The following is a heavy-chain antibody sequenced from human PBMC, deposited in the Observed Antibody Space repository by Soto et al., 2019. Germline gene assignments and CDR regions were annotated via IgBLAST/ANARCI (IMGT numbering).Heavy chain of an antibody. CDR2: INPNSGGK. CDR1: GYTFTGYY. CDR3: ARGIQYYFDY. V-gene: IGHV1-2*02. J-gene: IGHJ4*02. Sequence: QVQLVQSGAEVKKPGASVKVSCKASGYTFTGYYMHLVRQAPGQGLEWMGWINPNSGGKNYAQKFQGRVTMTRDTSISTAYMELRRLRSDETAVYYCARGIQYYFDYWGQGTLVTVSS.